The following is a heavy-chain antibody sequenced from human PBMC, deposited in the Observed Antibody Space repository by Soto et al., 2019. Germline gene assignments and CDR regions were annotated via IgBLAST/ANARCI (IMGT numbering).Heavy chain of an antibody. Sequence: GGSLRLSCAASGFTFSNAWMSWVRQAPGKGLEWVGRIKSKTDGGTTDYAEPVKGRFTISRDESKNTLYLQRNSLKTEDTAVYYCTTDQPGAGSYYFDYWGQGTLVTVSS. CDR2: IKSKTDGGTT. D-gene: IGHD3-10*01. CDR3: TTDQPGAGSYYFDY. V-gene: IGHV3-15*01. J-gene: IGHJ4*02. CDR1: GFTFSNAW.